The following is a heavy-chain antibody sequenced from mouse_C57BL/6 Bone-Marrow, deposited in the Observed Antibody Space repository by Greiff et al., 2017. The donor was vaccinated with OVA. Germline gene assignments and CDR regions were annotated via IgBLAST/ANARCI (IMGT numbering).Heavy chain of an antibody. V-gene: IGHV1-50*01. J-gene: IGHJ1*03. CDR2: IDPSDSYT. CDR3: ARSRYYYGSRHWYFDV. D-gene: IGHD1-1*01. CDR1: GYTFTSYW. Sequence: VQLQQPGAELVKPGASVKLSCKASGYTFTSYWMQWVKQRPGQGLEWIGEIDPSDSYTNYNQKFKGKATLTVDTSSSTAYMQLSSLTSEDSAVYYSARSRYYYGSRHWYFDVWGTGTTVTVSS.